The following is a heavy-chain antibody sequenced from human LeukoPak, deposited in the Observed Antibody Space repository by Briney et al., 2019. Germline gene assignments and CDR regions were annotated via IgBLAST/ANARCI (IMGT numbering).Heavy chain of an antibody. CDR1: GGSFSGYY. D-gene: IGHD6-13*01. J-gene: IGHJ4*02. V-gene: IGHV4-34*01. CDR2: INHSGST. CDR3: ARAYSSSWYWMGYFDY. Sequence: SETLSLTCAVYGGSFSGYYWSWIRQPPGKGLEWIGEINHSGSTNYNPTLKSRVTISVDTSKNQFSLKLSSVTAADTAVYYCARAYSSSWYWMGYFDYWGQGTLVTVSS.